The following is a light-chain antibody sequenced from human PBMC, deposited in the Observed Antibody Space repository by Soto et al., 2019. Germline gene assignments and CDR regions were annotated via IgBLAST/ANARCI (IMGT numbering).Light chain of an antibody. CDR2: GAS. V-gene: IGKV3-20*01. Sequence: EIVLTQSPGALSSYPGERATLSCRASQSVSSSYLAWYQQKPGQAPRLLIYGASSRATGIPDRFSGSGSGTDFTLTISRLEPEDFAVYYCQQYGSSSWTFGQGTKVDIK. CDR1: QSVSSSY. J-gene: IGKJ1*01. CDR3: QQYGSSSWT.